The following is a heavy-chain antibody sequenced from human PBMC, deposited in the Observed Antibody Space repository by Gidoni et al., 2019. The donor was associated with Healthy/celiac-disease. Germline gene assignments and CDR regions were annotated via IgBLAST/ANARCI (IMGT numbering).Heavy chain of an antibody. CDR2: IYSGGST. V-gene: IGHV3-66*01. J-gene: IGHJ3*02. Sequence: EVQLVESGGGLVQPGGSLRLSCAASGFTVSSNYMSWVRQAPGKGLEWVSVIYSGGSTYYADSVKGRFTISRDNSKNTLYLQMNSLRAEDTAVYYCASDLAARRIGDAFDIWGQGTMVTVSS. D-gene: IGHD6-6*01. CDR3: ASDLAARRIGDAFDI. CDR1: GFTVSSNY.